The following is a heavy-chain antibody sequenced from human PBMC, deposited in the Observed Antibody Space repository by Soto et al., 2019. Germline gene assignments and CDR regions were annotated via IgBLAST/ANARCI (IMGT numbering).Heavy chain of an antibody. CDR2: ISAYNGNT. D-gene: IGHD3-10*01. J-gene: IGHJ5*02. V-gene: IGHV1-18*01. CDR1: GYTFTSYG. CDR3: ATERITMVRGVIIRWFDP. Sequence: ASVKVSCKASGYTFTSYGISWVRQAPGQGLEWMGWISAYNGNTNYAQKLQGRVTMTTDTSTSTAYVELRSLRSDDTAVYYCATERITMVRGVIIRWFDPWGQGTLVTVSS.